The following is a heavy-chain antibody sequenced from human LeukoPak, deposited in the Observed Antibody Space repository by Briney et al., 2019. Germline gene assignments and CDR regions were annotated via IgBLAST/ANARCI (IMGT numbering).Heavy chain of an antibody. CDR1: GGSISSNTYY. V-gene: IGHV4-39*07. Sequence: PSGTLSLTCTVSGGSISSNTYYWGWIRQPPGKGLEWIGSIYYSGSTYYNPSLKSRVTISVDTSKNQFSLKLSSVTAADMAVYYCARGRGEGRGIAMVRGVRAPSYNWFDPWGHGILVTVSS. CDR3: ARGRGEGRGIAMVRGVRAPSYNWFDP. J-gene: IGHJ5*02. D-gene: IGHD3-10*01. CDR2: IYYSGST.